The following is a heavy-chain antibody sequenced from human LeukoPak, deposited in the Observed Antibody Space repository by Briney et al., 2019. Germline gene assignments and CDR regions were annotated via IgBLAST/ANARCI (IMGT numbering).Heavy chain of an antibody. CDR1: GFSFSTSG. V-gene: IGHV3-NL1*01. CDR3: ARGVEPLAANTLAY. D-gene: IGHD1-14*01. CDR2: LYSDGNT. J-gene: IGHJ4*02. Sequence: PGGSLRLSCAASGFSFSTSGMHWVRQAPGKGLEWVSVLYSDGNTKYADSVQGRFTISRDNSKNTLYLEMNSLSPDDTAVYYCARGVEPLAANTLAYWGQGTLVTVSS.